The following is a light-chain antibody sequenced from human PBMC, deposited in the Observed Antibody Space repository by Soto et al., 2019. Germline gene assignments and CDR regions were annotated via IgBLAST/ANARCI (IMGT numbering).Light chain of an antibody. J-gene: IGLJ1*01. CDR1: SGDVGGYNY. CDR2: DVS. V-gene: IGLV2-11*01. CDR3: CSYAGSYTLYV. Sequence: QSALTQPRSVSGSPGQSVTISCTGTSGDVGGYNYVSWYQQHPGKAPKLMIYDVSKRPSGVPDRFSGSKSGNTASLTISGLQAEDEADYYCCSYAGSYTLYVFXPGTKVTVL.